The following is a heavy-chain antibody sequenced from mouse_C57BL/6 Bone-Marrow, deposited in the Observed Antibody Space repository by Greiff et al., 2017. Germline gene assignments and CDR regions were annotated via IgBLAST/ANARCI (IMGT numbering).Heavy chain of an antibody. Sequence: EVKLVESGEGLVKPGGSLKLSCAASGFTFSSYAMSWVRQTPEKRLEWVAYISSGGDYIYYADTVKGRFTISRDNARNTLYLQMSSLKSEDTAMYYCTRDPYYYGSSYDWYFDVWGTGTTVTVSS. CDR2: ISSGGDYI. J-gene: IGHJ1*03. D-gene: IGHD1-1*01. V-gene: IGHV5-9-1*02. CDR1: GFTFSSYA. CDR3: TRDPYYYGSSYDWYFDV.